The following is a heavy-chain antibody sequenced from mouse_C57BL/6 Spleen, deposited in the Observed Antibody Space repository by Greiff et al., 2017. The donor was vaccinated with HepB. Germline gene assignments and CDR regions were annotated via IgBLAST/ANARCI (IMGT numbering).Heavy chain of an antibody. CDR2: IYPGDGDT. D-gene: IGHD3-3*01. CDR1: GYAFSSSW. J-gene: IGHJ2*01. Sequence: VQVVESGPELVKPGASVKISCKASGYAFSSSWMNWVKQRPGKGLEWIGRIYPGDGDTNYNGKFKGKATLTADKSSSTAYMQLSSLTSEDSAVYFCARGGGTDFDYWGQGTTLTVSS. CDR3: ARGGGTDFDY. V-gene: IGHV1-82*01.